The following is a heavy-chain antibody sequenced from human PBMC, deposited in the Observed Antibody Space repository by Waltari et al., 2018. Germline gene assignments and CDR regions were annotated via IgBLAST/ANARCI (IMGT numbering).Heavy chain of an antibody. J-gene: IGHJ4*02. CDR2: ISYDGSNK. V-gene: IGHV3-30*18. CDR1: GFTFSSYG. Sequence: QVQLVESGGGVVQPGRSLRLSCAASGFTFSSYGMHWVRQAPGKGLEWVAVISYDGSNKYYADSVKGRFTISRDNSKNTLYLQMNNLRAEDTAVYYCAKVRTGRVRITGTPQGGWGQGTLVTVSS. D-gene: IGHD1-7*01. CDR3: AKVRTGRVRITGTPQGG.